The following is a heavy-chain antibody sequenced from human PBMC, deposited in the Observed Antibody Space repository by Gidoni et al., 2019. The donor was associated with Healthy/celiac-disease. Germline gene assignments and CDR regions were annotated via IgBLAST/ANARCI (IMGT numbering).Heavy chain of an antibody. D-gene: IGHD6-6*01. CDR1: GFTFSSYG. Sequence: QVQLVESGGGVVQPGRSLSLSCAASGFTFSSYGMHWVRQAPGKGLEWVAVIWYDGSNKYYADSVKGRFTISRDNSKNTLYLQMNSLRAEDTAVYYCARDYSSSSLDYWGQGTLVTVSS. CDR2: IWYDGSNK. J-gene: IGHJ4*02. CDR3: ARDYSSSSLDY. V-gene: IGHV3-33*01.